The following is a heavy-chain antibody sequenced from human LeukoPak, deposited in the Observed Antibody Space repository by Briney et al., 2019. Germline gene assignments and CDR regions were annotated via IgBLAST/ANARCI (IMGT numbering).Heavy chain of an antibody. CDR3: AKPDDYGDYVLYYGMDV. D-gene: IGHD4-17*01. CDR2: LYIGGNT. CDR1: GLTVNNNY. Sequence: GGSLRLSCAASGLTVNNNYMNWVRQAPGKGLEWVSALYIGGNTYYADSVRGRFTISRDNSKNTLYLQMNSLRAEDTAVYYCAKPDDYGDYVLYYGMDVWGQGTTVTVSS. V-gene: IGHV3-53*01. J-gene: IGHJ6*02.